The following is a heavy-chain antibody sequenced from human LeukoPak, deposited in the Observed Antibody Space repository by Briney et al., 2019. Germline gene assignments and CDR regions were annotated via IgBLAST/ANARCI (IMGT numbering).Heavy chain of an antibody. V-gene: IGHV4-61*02. Sequence: SETLSLTCTVSGDSLSSGSYYWSWIRQPAGKGLEWIGRIYTSGSTNYNPSLKSRVTISVDMSKNQFSLKLSSVTTTDTAVYYCAREAYCSSTTCYTYFDYWGQGTLVTVSS. CDR1: GDSLSSGSYY. CDR3: AREAYCSSTTCYTYFDY. D-gene: IGHD2-2*02. CDR2: IYTSGST. J-gene: IGHJ4*02.